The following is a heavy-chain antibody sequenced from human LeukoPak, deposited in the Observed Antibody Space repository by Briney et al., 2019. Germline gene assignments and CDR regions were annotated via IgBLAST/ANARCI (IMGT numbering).Heavy chain of an antibody. CDR1: GYSISSGYY. CDR2: IYHSGST. D-gene: IGHD3-22*01. Sequence: PSETLSLTCTVSGYSISSGYYWGWIRQPPGKGPEWIGSIYHSGSTYYNPSLKSRVTISVDTSKNQFSLKLSSVTAADTAVYYCARGKGGITMIVLVVTAVEYYFDYWGQGTQVTVSS. V-gene: IGHV4-38-2*02. J-gene: IGHJ4*02. CDR3: ARGKGGITMIVLVVTAVEYYFDY.